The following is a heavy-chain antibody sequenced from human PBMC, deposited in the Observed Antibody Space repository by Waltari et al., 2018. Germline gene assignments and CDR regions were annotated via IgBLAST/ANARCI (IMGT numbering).Heavy chain of an antibody. V-gene: IGHV3-30*04. Sequence: QVQVVESGGGVVQPGRSLRLSCSVSEFSFSSYAIHWVRQAPGKGLEWVAVISYNARNIYYVDSVKGRFTISRDNSKKMLYLQMNSLRVEDTAVYYCARDYCDRTYCHGMDVWGQGTTVTVSS. D-gene: IGHD3-22*01. CDR1: EFSFSSYA. CDR3: ARDYCDRTYCHGMDV. J-gene: IGHJ6*02. CDR2: ISYNARNI.